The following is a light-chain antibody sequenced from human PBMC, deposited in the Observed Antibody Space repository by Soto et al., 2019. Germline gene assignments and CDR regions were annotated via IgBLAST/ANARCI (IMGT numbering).Light chain of an antibody. CDR3: QQRNFWPLT. J-gene: IGKJ3*01. CDR1: QGIGNY. CDR2: DAS. V-gene: IGKV3D-11*01. Sequence: EDVLTQSPAILSLSPGERATLSCRASQGIGNYLAWYQQKPDQAPRLLIYDASNRATGIPARFSGSGSDTDFTLTIDSLEPEDSTVYYYQQRNFWPLTFDPGTRVEIK.